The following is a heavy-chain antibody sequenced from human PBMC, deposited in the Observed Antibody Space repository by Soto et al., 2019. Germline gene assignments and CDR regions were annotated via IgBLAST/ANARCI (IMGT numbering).Heavy chain of an antibody. CDR1: GFSLSTSGVG. Sequence: GPTLVNPTQTLTLTCTFSGFSLSTSGVGVGWIRQPPGKALEWLALIYWDDDKRYSPSLKSRLTITKDTSKNQVVLTMTNMDPVDTATYYCARISLSSSWYRRYYFDYWGQGTLVTVSS. V-gene: IGHV2-5*02. J-gene: IGHJ4*02. CDR2: IYWDDDK. D-gene: IGHD6-13*01. CDR3: ARISLSSSWYRRYYFDY.